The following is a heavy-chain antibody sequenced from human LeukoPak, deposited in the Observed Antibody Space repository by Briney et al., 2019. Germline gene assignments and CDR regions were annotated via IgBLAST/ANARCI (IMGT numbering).Heavy chain of an antibody. D-gene: IGHD3-9*01. J-gene: IGHJ4*02. CDR1: GFTFSSYS. Sequence: GGSLRLSCAASGFTFSSYSMNWVRQAPGKGLEWVSSISSSSSYIYYADSVKGRFTISRGNAKNSLYLHMHSLRAEDTALYYCAEAYNYDILTRYYYWGQGTLVTVSS. V-gene: IGHV3-21*04. CDR3: AEAYNYDILTRYYY. CDR2: ISSSSSYI.